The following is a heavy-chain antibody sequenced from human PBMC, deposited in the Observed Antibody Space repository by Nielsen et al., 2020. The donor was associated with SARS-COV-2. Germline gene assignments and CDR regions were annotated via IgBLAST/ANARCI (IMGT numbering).Heavy chain of an antibody. CDR2: IIPVLGVA. CDR1: GITFDNYA. V-gene: IGHV1-69*04. CDR3: ARLNVLTTYSLDV. J-gene: IGHJ6*02. Sequence: SVKVSCKASGITFDNYAITWVRQAPGQGIEWLGRIIPVLGVAHYAQKFQGRVTLTADKSTSTAYMALSSLRSEDTAVYYCARLNVLTTYSLDVWGQVTTFTVSS. D-gene: IGHD2-15*01.